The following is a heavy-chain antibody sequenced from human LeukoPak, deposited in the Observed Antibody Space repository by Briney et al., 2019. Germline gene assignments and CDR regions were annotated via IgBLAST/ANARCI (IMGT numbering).Heavy chain of an antibody. CDR1: GYIFTSYW. CDR3: ARLGADTFGSYWYLDL. V-gene: IGHV5-51*01. D-gene: IGHD3-16*01. J-gene: IGHJ2*01. Sequence: GESLKISCKASGYIFTSYWIGWVRQMPGKGLEWMGIIYPIDSDTRYSPSFQGQVTISADKAISTVYLQWSSLKASDTAMYYCARLGADTFGSYWYLDLWGRGTLVTVAS. CDR2: IYPIDSDT.